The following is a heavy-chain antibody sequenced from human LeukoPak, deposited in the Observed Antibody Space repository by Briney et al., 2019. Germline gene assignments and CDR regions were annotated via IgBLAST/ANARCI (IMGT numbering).Heavy chain of an antibody. CDR3: ARGNYDFWSGYRYNWFAP. Sequence: PGGSLRLSCAASGFTFSSYDMHWVRQATGKGLEWVSAIGTAGDTYYPGSVKGRFTISRENAKNSLYLQMNSLRAGDTAVYYCARGNYDFWSGYRYNWFAPWGQGTLVTVSS. CDR2: IGTAGDT. J-gene: IGHJ5*02. D-gene: IGHD3-3*01. CDR1: GFTFSSYD. V-gene: IGHV3-13*01.